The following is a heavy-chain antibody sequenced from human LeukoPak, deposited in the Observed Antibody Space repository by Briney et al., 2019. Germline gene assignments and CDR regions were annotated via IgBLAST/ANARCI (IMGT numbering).Heavy chain of an antibody. D-gene: IGHD3-10*01. CDR1: GGSISSYY. CDR2: IYTGGST. V-gene: IGHV4-4*07. J-gene: IGHJ4*02. Sequence: SETLSLTCTVSGGSISSYYWSWIRQPAGKGLEWIGRIYTGGSTNYNPSLKSRVTMSVDTPRNQFSLTLTYVTAADTAIYYCAGVIVSDWERYYNEGFDYWGRGTPVTVSS. CDR3: AGVIVSDWERYYNEGFDY.